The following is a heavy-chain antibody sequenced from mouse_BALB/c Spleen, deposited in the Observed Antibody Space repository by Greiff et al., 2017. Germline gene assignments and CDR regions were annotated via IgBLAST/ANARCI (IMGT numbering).Heavy chain of an antibody. CDR2: INPSTGYT. Sequence: VHLVESGAELAKPGASVKMSCKASGYTFTSYWMHWVKQRPGQGLEWIGYINPSTGYTEYNQKFKDKATLTADKSSSTAYMQLSSLTSEDSAVYYCARDSYYAMDYWGQGTSVTVSS. V-gene: IGHV1-7*01. J-gene: IGHJ4*01. CDR3: ARDSYYAMDY. CDR1: GYTFTSYW.